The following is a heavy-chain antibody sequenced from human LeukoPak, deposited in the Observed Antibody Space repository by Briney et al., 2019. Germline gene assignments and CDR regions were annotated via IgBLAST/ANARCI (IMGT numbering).Heavy chain of an antibody. CDR1: GFTFDDYA. CDR3: AKGPLAFLTGNFDY. CDR2: ISWNSGSI. Sequence: GGSLRLSCAASGFTFDDYAMHWVRQAPGKGLGWVSGISWNSGSIGYADSVKGRFTISRDNAKNSLYLQMNSLRAEDTALYYCAKGPLAFLTGNFDYWGQGTLVTVSS. J-gene: IGHJ4*02. D-gene: IGHD3-3*02. V-gene: IGHV3-9*01.